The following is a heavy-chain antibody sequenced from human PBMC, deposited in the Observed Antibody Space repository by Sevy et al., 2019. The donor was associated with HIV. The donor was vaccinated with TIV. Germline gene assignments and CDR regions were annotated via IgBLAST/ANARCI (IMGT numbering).Heavy chain of an antibody. CDR3: ARDLSSIAARSPPDY. CDR2: ISAYNGNT. J-gene: IGHJ4*02. CDR1: GYTFTSYG. Sequence: ASVKVSCKASGYTFTSYGISWVRQAPGQGLEWMGWISAYNGNTNYAQKLQGRVTMTTDTSTSTAYMELRSLRFDDTAVYYCARDLSSIAARSPPDYWGQGTLVTVSS. D-gene: IGHD6-6*01. V-gene: IGHV1-18*01.